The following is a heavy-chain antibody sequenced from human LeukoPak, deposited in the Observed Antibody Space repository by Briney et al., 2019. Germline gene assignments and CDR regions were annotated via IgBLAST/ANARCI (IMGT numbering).Heavy chain of an antibody. V-gene: IGHV3-21*01. CDR2: LSSSSSYI. CDR3: TKGTSNWFDP. CDR1: GFTFSSYS. J-gene: IGHJ5*02. D-gene: IGHD1-1*01. Sequence: PGGSLKLSCAASGFTFSSYSMNWVRQAPGKGLEWVSSLSSSSSYIYYADSVKGRFTISRDNAKNSLYLQMNSLRAEDTAVYHCTKGTSNWFDPWGQGALVTVSS.